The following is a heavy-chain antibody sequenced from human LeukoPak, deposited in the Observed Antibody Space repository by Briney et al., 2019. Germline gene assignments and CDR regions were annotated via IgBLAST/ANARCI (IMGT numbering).Heavy chain of an antibody. V-gene: IGHV3-23*01. CDR2: ISGSGGST. J-gene: IGHJ4*02. CDR3: ARDRTTPFDY. D-gene: IGHD2/OR15-2a*01. CDR1: GFTFSSYA. Sequence: PGGSLRLSCAVSGFTFSSYAMNWVRQAPGKGLEWVSAISGSGGSTYYADSVKGRFTISRDNSKNTLYLQMNSLRAEDTAVYYCARDRTTPFDYWGQGTLVTVSS.